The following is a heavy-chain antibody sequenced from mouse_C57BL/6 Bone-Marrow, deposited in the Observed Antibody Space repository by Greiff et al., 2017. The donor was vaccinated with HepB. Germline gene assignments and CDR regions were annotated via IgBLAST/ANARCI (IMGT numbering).Heavy chain of an antibody. J-gene: IGHJ3*01. V-gene: IGHV1-81*01. CDR3: AREASLYSSGFFAY. CDR2: IYPRSGNT. Sequence: LVESGAELARPGASVKLSCKASGYTFTSYGISWVKQRTGQGLEWIGEIYPRSGNTYYNEKFKGKATLTADKSSSTAYMELRSLTSEDSAVYFCAREASLYSSGFFAYWGQGTRVTVSA. CDR1: GYTFTSYG. D-gene: IGHD2-1*01.